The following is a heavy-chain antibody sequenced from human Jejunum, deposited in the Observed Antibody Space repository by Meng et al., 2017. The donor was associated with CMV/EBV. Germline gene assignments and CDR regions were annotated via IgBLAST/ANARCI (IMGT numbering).Heavy chain of an antibody. CDR2: IYRGDDK. Sequence: QITLKESGPTLVNPTPTLTLTCTVPGFSPITNGEGVGWIRQPPGKALEWLALIYRGDDKRYSPSLKSRLSIAKDTSKNEVVLTVTTMGPVDTGTYYCAHFVGGYYPSRPDYWGQGTLVTVSS. CDR1: GFSPITNGEG. D-gene: IGHD1-26*01. J-gene: IGHJ4*02. V-gene: IGHV2-5*02. CDR3: AHFVGGYYPSRPDY.